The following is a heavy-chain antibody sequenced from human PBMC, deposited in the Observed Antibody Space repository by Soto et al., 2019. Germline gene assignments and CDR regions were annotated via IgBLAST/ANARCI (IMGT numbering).Heavy chain of an antibody. D-gene: IGHD6-6*01. V-gene: IGHV1-8*01. J-gene: IGHJ4*02. CDR3: ARGVSLAAGLDY. CDR1: GYTFTSYD. Sequence: ASVEVSCKASGYTFTSYDINWVRQATGQGLEWMGWMNPNSGNTGYAQKFQGRVTMTRNTSISTAYMELSSLRSEDTAVYYCARGVSLAAGLDYWGQGTLVTVSS. CDR2: MNPNSGNT.